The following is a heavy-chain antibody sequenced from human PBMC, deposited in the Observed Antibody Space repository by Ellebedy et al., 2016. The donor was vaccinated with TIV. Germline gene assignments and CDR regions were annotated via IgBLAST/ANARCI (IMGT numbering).Heavy chain of an antibody. CDR3: ARVGGQVAGTDY. CDR1: GFTFSSYS. D-gene: IGHD6-19*01. J-gene: IGHJ4*02. V-gene: IGHV3-23*01. CDR2: ISGSGGST. Sequence: PGGSLRLSCAASGFTFSSYSMSWVRQAPGKGLEWVSAISGSGGSTYYADSVKGRFTISRDNSKNTLYLQMNSLRAEDTAVYYCARVGGQVAGTDYWGQGTLVTVSS.